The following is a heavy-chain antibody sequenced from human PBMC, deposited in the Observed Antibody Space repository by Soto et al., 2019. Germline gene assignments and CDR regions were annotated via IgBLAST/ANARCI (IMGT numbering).Heavy chain of an antibody. CDR3: ARVGRFLEFFDY. J-gene: IGHJ4*02. CDR1: GGSISSSDW. V-gene: IGHV4-4*02. Sequence: SETLSLTCAVSGGSISSSDWWSWVRQPPGKGLEWIGQISHRGSTDYNPSLKSRVTMSVDKSKNQFSLKLSSVTAADTAVYYCARVGRFLEFFDYWGQGTLVTVSS. D-gene: IGHD3-3*01. CDR2: ISHRGST.